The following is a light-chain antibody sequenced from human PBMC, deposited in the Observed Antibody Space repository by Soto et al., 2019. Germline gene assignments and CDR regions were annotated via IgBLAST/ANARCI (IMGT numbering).Light chain of an antibody. Sequence: DIQMTQSPSSLSAYVGDSVTNTCQAREGNNNFLVWYQQKRGKAPKLLIYDASHLDTGVPSRFSGSVSGTDFTVTISSLKPEDIATYYCQRYANLPYTFGQGTKLEIK. CDR1: EGNNNF. V-gene: IGKV1-33*01. CDR3: QRYANLPYT. J-gene: IGKJ2*01. CDR2: DAS.